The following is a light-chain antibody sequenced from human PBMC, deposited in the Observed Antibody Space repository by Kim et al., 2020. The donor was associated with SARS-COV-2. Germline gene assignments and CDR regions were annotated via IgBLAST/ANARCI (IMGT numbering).Light chain of an antibody. Sequence: SYELTQPPSVSVAPGKTARITCGGNNIGSKSVHWYQQKPGQAPVLVIYYYSDRPSGIPERFSGSNSGNTATLTISRVEAGDEADYYCQVWDCSSDHFVFG. CDR1: NIGSKS. J-gene: IGLJ1*01. CDR2: YYS. CDR3: QVWDCSSDHFV. V-gene: IGLV3-21*04.